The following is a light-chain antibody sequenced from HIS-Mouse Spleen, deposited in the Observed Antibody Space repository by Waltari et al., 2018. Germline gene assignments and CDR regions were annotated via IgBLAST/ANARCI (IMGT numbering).Light chain of an antibody. CDR1: QSPAHSDGNTY. Sequence: DVVMTQSPLSLPVTLGQPASISCRSSQSPAHSDGNTYLNWFQQRPGQSPRRLIYKVSNRDSGVPDRFSGSGSGTDFTLKISRVEAEDVGVYYCMQGTHWPPTFGGGTKVEIK. CDR2: KVS. CDR3: MQGTHWPPT. V-gene: IGKV2-30*02. J-gene: IGKJ4*01.